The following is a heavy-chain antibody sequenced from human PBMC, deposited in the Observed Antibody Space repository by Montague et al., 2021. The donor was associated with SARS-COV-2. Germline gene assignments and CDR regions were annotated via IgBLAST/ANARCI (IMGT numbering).Heavy chain of an antibody. CDR3: ARTGAYDHFDY. J-gene: IGHJ4*02. Sequence: SEILSLTCTVSGGSVTSTNWWSWVRQPPGKGLEWIAEVYRTGGTMFNPSFRSRVTLSIDRSKNLFSLNLNSVTVADTAVYYCARTGAYDHFDYWGPGTLVIVSS. D-gene: IGHD5-12*01. V-gene: IGHV4-4*02. CDR1: GGSVTSTNW. CDR2: VYRTGGT.